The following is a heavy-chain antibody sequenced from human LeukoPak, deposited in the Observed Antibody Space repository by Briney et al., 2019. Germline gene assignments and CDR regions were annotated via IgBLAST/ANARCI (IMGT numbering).Heavy chain of an antibody. CDR1: GFTFSSYA. J-gene: IGHJ4*02. CDR3: ARDIGGQYQLLLDY. D-gene: IGHD2-2*01. V-gene: IGHV3-30*04. Sequence: PGRSLRLSCAASGFTFSSYAMHWVRQAPGKGLEWVAVISYDGSNKYYADSVKGRFTISRDNSKNTLYLQMNSLRAEDTAVYYCARDIGGQYQLLLDYWGQGTLVTVSS. CDR2: ISYDGSNK.